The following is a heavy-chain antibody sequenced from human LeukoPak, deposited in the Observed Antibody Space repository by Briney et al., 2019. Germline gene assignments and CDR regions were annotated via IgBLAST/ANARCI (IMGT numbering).Heavy chain of an antibody. CDR1: GFTFSSYT. V-gene: IGHV3-23*01. CDR2: ISGSGGST. D-gene: IGHD3-3*01. CDR3: AKDVIMRGNYDFWSGSPSLDY. J-gene: IGHJ4*02. Sequence: PGGSLRLSCAAPGFTFSSYTMSWVRQAPGKGLEWVSAISGSGGSTYYADSVKGRFTISRDNSKNTLYLQMNSLRAEDTAVYYCAKDVIMRGNYDFWSGSPSLDYWGQGTLVTVSS.